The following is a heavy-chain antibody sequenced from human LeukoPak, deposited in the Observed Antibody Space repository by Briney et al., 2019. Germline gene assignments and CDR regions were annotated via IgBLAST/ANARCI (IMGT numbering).Heavy chain of an antibody. CDR3: ARGYCSGGSCPPREY. CDR1: LYTFTSYV. D-gene: IGHD2-15*01. Sequence: AVNVSFKSSLYTFTSYVISWVRQAPAQGREGMGWISAYNGNTNYAQHLQGRVTMTTDQSTSTAYMELRSVRSDDPGVYYCARGYCSGGSCPPREYWGQGTLVPVSS. CDR2: ISAYNGNT. V-gene: IGHV1-18*01. J-gene: IGHJ4*02.